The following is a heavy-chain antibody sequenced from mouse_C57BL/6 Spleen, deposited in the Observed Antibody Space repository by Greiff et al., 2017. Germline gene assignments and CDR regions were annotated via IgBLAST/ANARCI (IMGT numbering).Heavy chain of an antibody. CDR2: VSSGGDYI. V-gene: IGHV5-9-1*02. Sequence: EVMLVESGEGLVKPGGSLKLSCAASGFTFCSNAMSCVRQTPEKRLEWVAYVSSGGDYIYFAGTVKGRFTISRDNARNTLYLQTSSLKSDDTAIYYCTRDDYYVFAYWGQGTTLTVSA. CDR3: TRDDYYVFAY. D-gene: IGHD2-3*01. J-gene: IGHJ2*01. CDR1: GFTFCSNA.